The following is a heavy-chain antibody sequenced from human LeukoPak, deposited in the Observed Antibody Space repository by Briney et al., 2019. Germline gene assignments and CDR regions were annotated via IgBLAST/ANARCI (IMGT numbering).Heavy chain of an antibody. CDR2: VTGSGDTT. Sequence: GGSLRLSCAASGFTFSSFAMSCVRQAPGKGLEWVATVTGSGDTTYYADSVKGRFTISSDNSKNTLYLQMNSLRAEDTAIYYCAKDCNGGNCYIDYWGQGTLVTVAS. J-gene: IGHJ4*02. D-gene: IGHD2-15*01. CDR1: GFTFSSFA. CDR3: AKDCNGGNCYIDY. V-gene: IGHV3-23*01.